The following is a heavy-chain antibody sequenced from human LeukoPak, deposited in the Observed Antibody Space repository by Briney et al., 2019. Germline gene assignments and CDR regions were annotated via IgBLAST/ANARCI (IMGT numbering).Heavy chain of an antibody. CDR2: IIPIFGTA. CDR1: GGTFSSYA. V-gene: IGHV1-69*05. Sequence: SVKVSCKASGGTFSSYAISWVRQAPGQGLEWMGGIIPIFGTANYAQKFQGRVTITTDESTSTAYMELSSLRSEDTAVYYCARSYRPYCSSTSCNYFDYWGQGTLVTVSS. CDR3: ARSYRPYCSSTSCNYFDY. D-gene: IGHD2-2*01. J-gene: IGHJ4*02.